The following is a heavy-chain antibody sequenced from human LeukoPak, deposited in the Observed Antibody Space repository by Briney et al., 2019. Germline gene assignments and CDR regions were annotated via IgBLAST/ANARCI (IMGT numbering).Heavy chain of an antibody. V-gene: IGHV1-18*01. CDR3: ARVRRYSSGWFDGY. Sequence: ASVTVSFKSSGYTFTSYGISWVRQAPGQGLEWMGWISAYNGNTNYAQKLQGRVTMTTDTSTSTAYMEVRSLRSDDTAVYYCARVRRYSSGWFDGYWGQGTLVTVSS. J-gene: IGHJ4*02. CDR1: GYTFTSYG. CDR2: ISAYNGNT. D-gene: IGHD6-19*01.